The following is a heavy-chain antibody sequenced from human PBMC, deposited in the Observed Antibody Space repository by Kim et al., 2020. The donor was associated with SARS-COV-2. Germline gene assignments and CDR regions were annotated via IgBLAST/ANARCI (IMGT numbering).Heavy chain of an antibody. Sequence: GGSLRLSCVASGFTFNNYGMSWVRQAPGKGLEWVSTIASSGETTFYADSVQGRFTISRDSSKSMVFLQMSSLSGEDTAVYYCAKTRGYCSGGSCYVDYWG. CDR1: GFTFNNYG. D-gene: IGHD2-15*01. V-gene: IGHV3-23*01. J-gene: IGHJ4*03. CDR3: AKTRGYCSGGSCYVDY. CDR2: IASSGETT.